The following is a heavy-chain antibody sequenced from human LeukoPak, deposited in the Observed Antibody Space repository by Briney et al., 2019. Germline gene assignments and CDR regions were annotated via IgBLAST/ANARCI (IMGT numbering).Heavy chain of an antibody. CDR3: ARAGGTTGTTHYYYMDV. J-gene: IGHJ6*03. CDR1: GFTFDDYG. V-gene: IGHV3-20*01. CDR2: INWHGGST. Sequence: GESLRLSCAASGFTFDDYGMSWVRQAPGKGLEWVSGINWHGGSTSYADSVKGRFSISRDNAKNSLSLQMNSLRAEDTALYHCARAGGTTGTTHYYYMDVWGKGTTVTVSS. D-gene: IGHD1-1*01.